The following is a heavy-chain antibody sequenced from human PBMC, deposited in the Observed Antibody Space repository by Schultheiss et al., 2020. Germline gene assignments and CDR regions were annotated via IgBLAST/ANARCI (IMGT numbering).Heavy chain of an antibody. V-gene: IGHV1-8*02. Sequence: ASVKVSCKASGYTYTGYYMHWVRQATGQGLEWVGWMNPNNGNTGYAQKFQGRVTMTRNTSINTAYMELNSLRSEDTALYYCAKDYYDSSGYYYVGPGYAFDIWGQGTMVTVSS. CDR1: GYTYTGYY. CDR3: AKDYYDSSGYYYVGPGYAFDI. CDR2: MNPNNGNT. J-gene: IGHJ3*02. D-gene: IGHD3-22*01.